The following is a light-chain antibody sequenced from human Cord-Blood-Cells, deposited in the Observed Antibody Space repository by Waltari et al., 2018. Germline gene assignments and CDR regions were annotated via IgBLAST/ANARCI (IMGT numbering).Light chain of an antibody. J-gene: IGLJ2*01. V-gene: IGLV1-44*01. CDR3: AAWDDSLNGVV. CDR1: IPHIASHN. CDR2: SNN. Sequence: QSLLTQPHSASGTPGQRVPFSCSRSIPHIASHNVNWYQQLSGTAPKLLIYSNNQRPSGVPDRFSGSKSGTSASLAISGLQSEDEADYYCAAWDDSLNGVVFGGGTKLTVL.